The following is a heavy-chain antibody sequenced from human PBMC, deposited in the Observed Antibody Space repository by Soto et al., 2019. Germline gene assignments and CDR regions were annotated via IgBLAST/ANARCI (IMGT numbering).Heavy chain of an antibody. CDR3: ARSIVVVTALDY. CDR2: INAGNGNT. V-gene: IGHV1-3*01. CDR1: GYTFSRYG. Sequence: GAXVKVSCKASGYTFSRYGMHWVRQAPGQRLEWMGWINAGNGNTKYSQKFQGRVTITRDTSASTAYMELSSLRSEDTAVYYCARSIVVVTALDYWGQGTLVTVSS. D-gene: IGHD2-21*02. J-gene: IGHJ4*02.